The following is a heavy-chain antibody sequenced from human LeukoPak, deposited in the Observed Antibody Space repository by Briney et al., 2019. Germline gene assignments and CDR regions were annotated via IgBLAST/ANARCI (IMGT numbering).Heavy chain of an antibody. D-gene: IGHD1-14*01. V-gene: IGHV3-23*01. J-gene: IGHJ3*02. CDR1: GFTFSSYA. Sequence: GWSLRLSCAASGFTFSSYAMSWVRQAPGKGLEWVSAISGSDGSTYYADSVQGRFTITRDNSKKTLHLQMNSLRPGHTAVYFRVTSREPRWGLLDAFDIWGQGTMATASS. CDR3: VTSREPRWGLLDAFDI. CDR2: ISGSDGST.